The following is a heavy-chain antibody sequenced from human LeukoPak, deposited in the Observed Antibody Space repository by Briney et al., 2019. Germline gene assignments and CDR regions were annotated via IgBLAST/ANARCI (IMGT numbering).Heavy chain of an antibody. D-gene: IGHD6-19*01. Sequence: SETLSLTCAVYGGSFSGYYWSWIRQPPGKGLEWIGEINHSGSTNYNPSLKSRVTISVDTSKNQFSLKLSSVTAADTAVYYCARIRAGIFDYWGQGTLVTVSS. V-gene: IGHV4-34*01. J-gene: IGHJ4*02. CDR1: GGSFSGYY. CDR2: INHSGST. CDR3: ARIRAGIFDY.